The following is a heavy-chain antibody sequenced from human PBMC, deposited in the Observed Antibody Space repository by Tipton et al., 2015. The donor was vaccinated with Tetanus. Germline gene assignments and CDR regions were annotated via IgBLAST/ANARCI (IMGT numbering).Heavy chain of an antibody. CDR2: VYYTGST. CDR1: GGSMSTYY. V-gene: IGHV4-59*12. D-gene: IGHD2-8*02. Sequence: TLSLTCTVSGGSMSTYYWSWIRQPPGKGLEWIGYVYYTGSTDYNPSLKSRVTISIDRSKNQLSLKLTSVTAADTAVYYCARATSTGPAYNWFDPWGQGTLVTVSS. J-gene: IGHJ5*02. CDR3: ARATSTGPAYNWFDP.